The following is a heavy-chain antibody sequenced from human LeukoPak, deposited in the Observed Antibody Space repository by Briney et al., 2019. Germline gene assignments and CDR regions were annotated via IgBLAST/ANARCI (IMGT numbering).Heavy chain of an antibody. Sequence: ASVKVSCKTSGYTFTNYDINWVRQATGQGLEWMGWMNPNSGNTGYAQKFQGRVTMTRNTSISTAYMELSSLRSEDTAIYYCAKTVVVVAATNFDYWGQGTLVTVSS. CDR3: AKTVVVVAATNFDY. V-gene: IGHV1-8*01. D-gene: IGHD2-15*01. J-gene: IGHJ4*02. CDR1: GYTFTNYD. CDR2: MNPNSGNT.